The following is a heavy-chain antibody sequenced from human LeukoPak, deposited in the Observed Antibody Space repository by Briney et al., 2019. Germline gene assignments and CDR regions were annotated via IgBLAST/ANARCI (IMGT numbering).Heavy chain of an antibody. CDR2: ISSSSSYI. V-gene: IGHV3-21*04. J-gene: IGHJ6*02. Sequence: AGGSLRLSCAASGFTFSSYSMNWVRQAPGKGLEWVSSISSSSSYIYHADSVKGRFTISRDNAKNSLYLQMNSLRAEDTAVYYCARDLVRSIFGVVTQYYYYGMDVWGQGTTVTVSS. CDR1: GFTFSSYS. D-gene: IGHD3-3*01. CDR3: ARDLVRSIFGVVTQYYYYGMDV.